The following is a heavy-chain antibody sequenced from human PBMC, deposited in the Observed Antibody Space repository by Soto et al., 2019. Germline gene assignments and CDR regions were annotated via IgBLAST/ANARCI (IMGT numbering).Heavy chain of an antibody. V-gene: IGHV1-2*02. CDR3: ASRARIADY. Sequence: QVQLVQSGAEVKKPGASVKVSCKVSGYTFTGYSMHWVRQAPGQGLEWMGWINPNSGGTNYAQTFQGRVTMTRDTAISTAYMELSRMTYDDTAVYYCASRARIADYWGQGTLVTVSS. D-gene: IGHD5-12*01. CDR2: INPNSGGT. CDR1: GYTFTGYS. J-gene: IGHJ4*02.